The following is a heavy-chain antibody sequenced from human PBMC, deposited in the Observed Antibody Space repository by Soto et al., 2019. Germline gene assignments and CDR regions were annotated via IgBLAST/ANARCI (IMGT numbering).Heavy chain of an antibody. D-gene: IGHD2-21*01. V-gene: IGHV2-5*02. CDR1: GFSLSTTGVG. CDR2: IYWDDDK. Sequence: QITLKESGPPLVKPTQTLTLTCTFSGFSLSTTGVGVGWIRQPPGKALEWLALIYWDDDKRYNPSLKSRLTITKDTSKNQVVLTMTNMDPVDTATYYCVQSRCGGDCHQSYSSHSYYGLDVWGQGTTVTVSS. J-gene: IGHJ6*02. CDR3: VQSRCGGDCHQSYSSHSYYGLDV.